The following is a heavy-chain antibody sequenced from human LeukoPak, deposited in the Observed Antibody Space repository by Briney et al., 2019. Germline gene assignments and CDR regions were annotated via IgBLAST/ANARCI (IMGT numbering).Heavy chain of an antibody. Sequence: GGSLRLSCAASGFTFSNYWMHWVRQAPGKGLVWVSRINTDGSITIYADSVKGRFTISRDNAKNTLNLQMNSLRAEDTAVYYCARVSDGSFYINYWGQGTPVTVSS. CDR2: INTDGSIT. D-gene: IGHD1-26*01. V-gene: IGHV3-74*01. CDR3: ARVSDGSFYINY. J-gene: IGHJ4*02. CDR1: GFTFSNYW.